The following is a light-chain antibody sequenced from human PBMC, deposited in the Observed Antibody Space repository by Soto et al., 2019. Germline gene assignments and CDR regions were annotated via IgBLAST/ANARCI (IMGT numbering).Light chain of an antibody. V-gene: IGKV3-20*01. J-gene: IGKJ2*01. Sequence: DIVLTQSPGTLTSSPGERATLSCRASQSVNSNYLAWYQQKPGQAPRLLIFGASTRATGISDRFRGSGSGTDFTLTINSLELEDFAVYYCQQYGTTFGQGTKLEIK. CDR2: GAS. CDR3: QQYGTT. CDR1: QSVNSNY.